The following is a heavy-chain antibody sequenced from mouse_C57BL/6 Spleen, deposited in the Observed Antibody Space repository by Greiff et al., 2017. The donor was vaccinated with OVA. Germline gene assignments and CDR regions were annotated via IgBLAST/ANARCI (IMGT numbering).Heavy chain of an antibody. CDR1: GFSLTSYG. J-gene: IGHJ1*03. CDR2: IWSDGST. CDR3: ARHYYGSSYWYFDV. D-gene: IGHD1-1*01. V-gene: IGHV2-6-1*01. Sequence: VQLVESGPGLVAPSQSLSITCTVSGFSLTSYGVHWVRQPPGKGLEWLVVIWSDGSTTYNSALKSRPSISKDNSKSQVFLKMNSLQTDDTAMYYCARHYYGSSYWYFDVWGTGTTVTVSS.